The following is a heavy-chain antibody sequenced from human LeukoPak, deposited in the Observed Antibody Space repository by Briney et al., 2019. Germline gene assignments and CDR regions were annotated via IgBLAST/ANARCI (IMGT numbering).Heavy chain of an antibody. CDR1: GFTFSSYS. CDR2: ISSSSSYI. J-gene: IGHJ5*02. Sequence: GGSLRLSCAASGFTFSSYSMNWVRQAPGKGLEGVSSISSSSSYIYYADSVKGRFTISRDNAKNSLYLQMNSLRAEDTAVYYCARDVIVVVPGYWFDPWGQGTLVTVSS. D-gene: IGHD2-2*01. V-gene: IGHV3-21*01. CDR3: ARDVIVVVPGYWFDP.